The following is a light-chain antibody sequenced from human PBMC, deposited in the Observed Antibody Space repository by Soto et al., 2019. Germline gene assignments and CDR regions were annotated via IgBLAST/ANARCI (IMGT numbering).Light chain of an antibody. J-gene: IGLJ1*01. CDR2: DVS. V-gene: IGLV2-14*01. CDR3: SSYTTTSTLYV. CDR1: SSDVGAYDY. Sequence: QSVLTQPASVSGSLGQSITISCTGTSSDVGAYDYASWYQQHPGKAPKLMIYDVSNRPSGVSNRFSGSKSGNTASLTISGLQAEDEADYYCSSYTTTSTLYVFGTGTKVTVL.